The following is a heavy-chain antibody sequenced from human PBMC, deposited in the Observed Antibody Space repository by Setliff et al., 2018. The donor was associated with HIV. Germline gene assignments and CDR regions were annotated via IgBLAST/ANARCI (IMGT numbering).Heavy chain of an antibody. CDR1: GFTFSNYV. CDR2: ISGLSNVR. CDR3: AEGYNADWYFFDY. V-gene: IGHV3-23*01. J-gene: IGHJ4*02. Sequence: PGGSLRLSCAASGFTFSNYVMTWVRQAPGKGLEWVSAISGLSNVRNYADSVKGRFTISRDNSRNTLFLQVSSLRADDTAVYYCAEGYNADWYFFDYWGQGTLVTV. D-gene: IGHD1-20*01.